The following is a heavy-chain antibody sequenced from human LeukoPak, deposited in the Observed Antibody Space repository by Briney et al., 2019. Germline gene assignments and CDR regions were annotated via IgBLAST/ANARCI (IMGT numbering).Heavy chain of an antibody. V-gene: IGHV1-69*04. J-gene: IGHJ5*02. CDR2: IIPILGIA. CDR3: ARDDGYHDFWSGSRWFDP. CDR1: GGTFSSYT. D-gene: IGHD3-3*01. Sequence: ASVKVSCKASGGTFSSYTISWVRQAPGQGLEWMGRIIPILGIANYAQKFQGRVTITADKSTSTAYMELSSLRSEDTAVYYCARDDGYHDFWSGSRWFDPWGQGTLVTVSS.